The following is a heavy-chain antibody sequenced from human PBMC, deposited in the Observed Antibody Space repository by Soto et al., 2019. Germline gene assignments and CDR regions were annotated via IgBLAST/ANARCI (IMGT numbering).Heavy chain of an antibody. CDR1: GYTFTGYY. J-gene: IGHJ4*02. CDR3: ARTAVSGYALDY. D-gene: IGHD5-12*01. CDR2: INPNSGGT. V-gene: IGHV1-2*02. Sequence: ASVKVSCKASGYTFTGYYMHWVRQAPGQGLEWMGWINPNSGGTNYAQKFQGRVTMTRDTSISTAYMELSRLRSDDTAVYYCARTAVSGYALDYWGQGTLVTVPS.